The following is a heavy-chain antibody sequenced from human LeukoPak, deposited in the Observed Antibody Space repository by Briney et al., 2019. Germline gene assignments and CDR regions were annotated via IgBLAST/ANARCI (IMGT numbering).Heavy chain of an antibody. CDR2: IRYDGSNK. CDR3: AKDLQRYYYDSSGYYPPYYFDY. CDR1: GFTFSSYG. V-gene: IGHV3-30*02. Sequence: GGSLRLSCAASGFTFSSYGMHWVRQAPGKGLEWVAFIRYDGSNKYYADSVKGRFTISRDNSKNTLYPQMNSLRAEDTAVYYCAKDLQRYYYDSSGYYPPYYFDYWGQGTLVTVSS. J-gene: IGHJ4*02. D-gene: IGHD3-22*01.